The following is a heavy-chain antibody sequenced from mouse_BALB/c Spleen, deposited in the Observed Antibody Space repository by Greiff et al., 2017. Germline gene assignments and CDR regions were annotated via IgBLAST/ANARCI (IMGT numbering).Heavy chain of an antibody. CDR2: ISSGGST. CDR1: GFTFSSYA. Sequence: EVQLQESGGGLVKPGGSLKLSCAASGFTFSSYAMSWVRQTPEKRLEWVASISSGGSTYYPDSVKGRFTISRDNARNILYLQMSSLRSEDTAMYYCARGLYGNYNYFDYWGQGTTLTVSS. V-gene: IGHV5-6-5*01. D-gene: IGHD2-1*01. CDR3: ARGLYGNYNYFDY. J-gene: IGHJ2*01.